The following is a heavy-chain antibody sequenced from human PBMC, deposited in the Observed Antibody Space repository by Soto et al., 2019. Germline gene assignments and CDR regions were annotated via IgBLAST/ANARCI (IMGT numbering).Heavy chain of an antibody. Sequence: LRLSCAASGFTVCDNYITWVRQAPGKGLEWVGFIRNTPYGGTTDYAASVRGRFTISRDDSESIAYLQMNSLKTEDSGVYYCSRGSFGYYGPWGPGTLVTVSS. CDR2: IRNTPYGGTT. J-gene: IGHJ5*02. V-gene: IGHV3-49*04. CDR1: GFTVCDNY. CDR3: SRGSFGYYGP. D-gene: IGHD2-2*03.